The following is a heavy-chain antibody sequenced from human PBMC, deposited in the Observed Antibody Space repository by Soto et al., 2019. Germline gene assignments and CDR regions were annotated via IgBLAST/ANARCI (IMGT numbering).Heavy chain of an antibody. J-gene: IGHJ5*02. CDR1: GFTFSSYA. Sequence: PGGSLRLSCAASGFTFSSYAMHWVRQAPGKGLEYVSAISSNGGSTYYANSVKGRFTISRDNSKNTLYLQMGSLRAEDMAVYYCAREGYQNFDWSYNWFDPWGQGTLVTVSS. CDR3: AREGYQNFDWSYNWFDP. V-gene: IGHV3-64*01. D-gene: IGHD3-9*01. CDR2: ISSNGGST.